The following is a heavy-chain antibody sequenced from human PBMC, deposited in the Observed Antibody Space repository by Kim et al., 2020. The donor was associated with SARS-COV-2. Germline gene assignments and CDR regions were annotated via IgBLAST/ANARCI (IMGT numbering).Heavy chain of an antibody. J-gene: IGHJ4*02. D-gene: IGHD3-3*01. CDR3: ARGGRREITIFGVVITTPFDY. CDR1: GGSFSGYY. Sequence: SETLSLTCAVYGGSFSGYYWSWIRQPPGKGLEWIGEINHSGSTNYNPSLKSRVTISVDTPKNQFSLKLSSVTAADTAVYYCARGGRREITIFGVVITTPFDYWGQGTLVTVSS. CDR2: INHSGST. V-gene: IGHV4-34*01.